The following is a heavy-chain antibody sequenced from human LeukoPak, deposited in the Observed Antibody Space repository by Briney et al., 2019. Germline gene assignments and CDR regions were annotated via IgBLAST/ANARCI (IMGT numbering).Heavy chain of an antibody. CDR3: ARGRGLPVRPPNEGFLDY. V-gene: IGHV3-23*01. CDR1: GFTFSSHT. CDR2: ISGSGVNT. Sequence: GGSLRLSCAASGFTFSSHTMSWVRQAPGRGLEWVSGISGSGVNTYYANSVKGRFTISRDKFMNTLYLQMNSLRAEDTAVYYCARGRGLPVRPPNEGFLDYWGRGTLVTVSS. J-gene: IGHJ4*02. D-gene: IGHD6-6*01.